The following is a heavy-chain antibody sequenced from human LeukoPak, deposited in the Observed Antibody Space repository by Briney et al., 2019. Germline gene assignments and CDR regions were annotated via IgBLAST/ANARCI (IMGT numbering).Heavy chain of an antibody. Sequence: ASVKVSCKASGYTFTSYGINWVRQATGQGLEWMGWMNPNSGNTGYAQKFQGRVTMTRNTSISTAYMKLSSLRSEDTAVYYCATRYSGSYGLDYWGQGTLVTVSS. V-gene: IGHV1-8*02. CDR2: MNPNSGNT. J-gene: IGHJ4*02. D-gene: IGHD1-26*01. CDR3: ATRYSGSYGLDY. CDR1: GYTFTSYG.